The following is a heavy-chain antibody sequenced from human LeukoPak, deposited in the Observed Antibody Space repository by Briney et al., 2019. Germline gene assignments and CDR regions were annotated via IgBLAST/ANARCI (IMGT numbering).Heavy chain of an antibody. CDR1: GFTFSSYG. V-gene: IGHV3-30*18. Sequence: GGSLRLSCAASGFTFSSYGMHWVRQAPGKGLEWVAVISYDGSNKYYADSVKGRFTISRDNSKNTLYLQMNSLRAEDTAVYYCAKGRTFDIWGQGTMVTASS. J-gene: IGHJ3*02. CDR2: ISYDGSNK. CDR3: AKGRTFDI.